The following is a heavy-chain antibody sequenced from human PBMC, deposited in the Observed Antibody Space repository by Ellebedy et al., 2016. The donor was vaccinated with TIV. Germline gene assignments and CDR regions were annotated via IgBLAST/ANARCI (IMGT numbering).Heavy chain of an antibody. J-gene: IGHJ6*02. CDR2: IKSKTDGGTT. CDR1: GFTFSNAW. CDR3: TTKGGYYYYGMDV. D-gene: IGHD3-16*01. V-gene: IGHV3-15*01. Sequence: GESLKISCAASGFTFSNAWMSWVRQAPGKGLEWVGRIKSKTDGGTTDYAAPVKGRFTISRDDSKNTLYLQMNSLKTEDTAVYYCTTKGGYYYYGMDVWGQGTTVTVSS.